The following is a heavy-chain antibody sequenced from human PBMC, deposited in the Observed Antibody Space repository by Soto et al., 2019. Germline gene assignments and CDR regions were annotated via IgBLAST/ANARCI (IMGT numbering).Heavy chain of an antibody. D-gene: IGHD3-9*01. CDR1: GGTFSSYA. Sequence: ASVKVSCKASGGTFSSYAISWVRQAPGQGLEWMGGIIPIFGTANYAQKFQGRVTITADESTSTAYRELSSLRSEDTAVYYCASFPHYDILTGYYRGLGFDPWGQGTLVTVSS. CDR3: ASFPHYDILTGYYRGLGFDP. V-gene: IGHV1-69*13. CDR2: IIPIFGTA. J-gene: IGHJ5*02.